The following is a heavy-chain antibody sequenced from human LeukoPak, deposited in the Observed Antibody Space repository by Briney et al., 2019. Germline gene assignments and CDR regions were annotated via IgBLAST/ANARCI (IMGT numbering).Heavy chain of an antibody. CDR1: GYSFTTYW. J-gene: IGHJ4*02. D-gene: IGHD2-15*01. CDR2: IYPGDSDT. CDR3: ARARYCSGGTCYPDY. Sequence: GESLKISCKGSGYSFTTYWIGWVRQMPGRGLEWMGIIYPGDSDTRYSPSFQGQVTISADKSISTAYLQWSSLKASDTAVYYCARARYCSGGTCYPDYWGQGTLVTVSS. V-gene: IGHV5-51*01.